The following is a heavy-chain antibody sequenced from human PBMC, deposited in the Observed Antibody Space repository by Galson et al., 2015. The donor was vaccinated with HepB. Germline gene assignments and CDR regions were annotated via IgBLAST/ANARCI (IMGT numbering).Heavy chain of an antibody. D-gene: IGHD1-14*01. CDR2: INPNSGGT. J-gene: IGHJ3*02. V-gene: IGHV1-2*02. Sequence: SVKVSCKASGYTFTGYYMHWVRQAPGQGLEWMGWINPNSGGTDYAQKFQGRVTLTRDTSINTAYMELSSLTSDDTALYYCARDGIFSRDYDGFDIWGQGTMITVSS. CDR1: GYTFTGYY. CDR3: ARDGIFSRDYDGFDI.